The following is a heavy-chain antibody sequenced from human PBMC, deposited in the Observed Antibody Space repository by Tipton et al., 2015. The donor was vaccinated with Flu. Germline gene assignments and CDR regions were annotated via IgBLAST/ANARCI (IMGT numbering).Heavy chain of an antibody. Sequence: TLSLTCTVSGGSVTSGSYYWSWIRQPPGKGLEWIGYVYHIGTTNYNPSLKSRVTISVDTSKSQFSLKLSSVTAADTAVYYCATFKRNPYYHFDYWGQGTLVTVSS. V-gene: IGHV4-61*01. CDR2: VYHIGTT. D-gene: IGHD3-10*01. CDR1: GGSVTSGSYY. CDR3: ATFKRNPYYHFDY. J-gene: IGHJ4*02.